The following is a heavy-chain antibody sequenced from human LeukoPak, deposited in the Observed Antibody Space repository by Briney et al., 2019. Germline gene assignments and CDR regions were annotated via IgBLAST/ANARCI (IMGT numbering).Heavy chain of an antibody. Sequence: SETLPLTCTVSGGSISSGSYYWSWIRQPAGKGLEWIGRIYTSGSTDYNASLRSRVTISVDTSKNQFSLKLSSVTAADTAVYYCARTVHCSGTSCHYAFDIWGQGTMVTVSS. J-gene: IGHJ3*02. CDR1: GGSISSGSYY. CDR3: ARTVHCSGTSCHYAFDI. CDR2: IYTSGST. V-gene: IGHV4-61*02. D-gene: IGHD2-2*01.